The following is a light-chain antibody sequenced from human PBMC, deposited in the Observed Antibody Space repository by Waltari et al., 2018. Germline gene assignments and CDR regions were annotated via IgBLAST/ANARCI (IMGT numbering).Light chain of an antibody. Sequence: DSQMTQSPSSLSASVGHRVTITCQASQDISNYLNWYQQKPGKAPKLLIYDASNLETGVPSRFSGSGSGTDFTFTISSLQPEDIATYYCQQYDNLPPYTFGQGTKLEIK. J-gene: IGKJ2*01. CDR2: DAS. V-gene: IGKV1-33*01. CDR3: QQYDNLPPYT. CDR1: QDISNY.